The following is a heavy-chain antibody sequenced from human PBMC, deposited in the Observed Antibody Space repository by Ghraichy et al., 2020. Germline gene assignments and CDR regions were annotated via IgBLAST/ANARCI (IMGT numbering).Heavy chain of an antibody. CDR2: IRYDGSNK. V-gene: IGHV3-30*02. CDR3: AKDLVTTSVCYFDL. J-gene: IGHJ2*01. CDR1: GLTFSSYG. D-gene: IGHD4-17*01. Sequence: GGSLRLSCAASGLTFSSYGMHWVRQAPGKGLEWVAFIRYDGSNKYYADSVKGRFTISRDNSKNTLYLQMNSLRPEDTAVFYCAKDLVTTSVCYFDLWGPGTLVTVSS.